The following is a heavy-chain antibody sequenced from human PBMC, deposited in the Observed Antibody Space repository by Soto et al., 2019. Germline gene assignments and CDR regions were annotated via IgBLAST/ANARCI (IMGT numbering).Heavy chain of an antibody. CDR1: GYRFINYW. CDR2: IDPSECYT. CDR3: VRHGNGTPFYFDF. D-gene: IGHD1-1*01. J-gene: IGHJ4*02. V-gene: IGHV5-10-1*03. Sequence: EVQLVQSGAEVKKPGESLRLSCQGSGYRFINYWISWVRQMPGKGLEWVGRIDPSECYTVYSPSFQGNGTMSIDTAINTAFLEWRSLQASDTGMYYCVRHGNGTPFYFDFWGRGTLVPVSS.